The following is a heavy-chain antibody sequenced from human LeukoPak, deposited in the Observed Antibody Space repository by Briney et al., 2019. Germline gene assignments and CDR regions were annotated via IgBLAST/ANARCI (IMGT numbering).Heavy chain of an antibody. Sequence: GESLKISGKGFGNSSTSYLSAGLRQMPAKGLEWMGIIYPGDSATSYSPSFQGQVTISADKSISTAYLQWSSLKASNTAMYYCAIGGDGFAAFDIWGQGTMVTVSS. CDR1: GNSSTSYL. V-gene: IGHV5-51*01. J-gene: IGHJ3*02. CDR3: AIGGDGFAAFDI. CDR2: IYPGDSAT. D-gene: IGHD2-21*02.